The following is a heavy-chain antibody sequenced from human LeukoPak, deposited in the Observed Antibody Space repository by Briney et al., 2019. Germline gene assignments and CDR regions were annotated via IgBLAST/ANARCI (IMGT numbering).Heavy chain of an antibody. J-gene: IGHJ5*02. V-gene: IGHV1-69*13. Sequence: ASVKVSCKASGGTFSSYAISWVRQAPGQGLEWMGGIIPIFGTANYAQKFQGRVTITADESTSTACMELSSLRSEDTAVYYCARDPPTPYCTNGVRFPPPHSWFDPWGQGTLVTVSS. CDR3: ARDPPTPYCTNGVRFPPPHSWFDP. CDR1: GGTFSSYA. CDR2: IIPIFGTA. D-gene: IGHD2-8*01.